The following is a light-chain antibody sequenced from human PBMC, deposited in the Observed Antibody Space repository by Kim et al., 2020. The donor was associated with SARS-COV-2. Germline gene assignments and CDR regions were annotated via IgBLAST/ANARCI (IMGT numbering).Light chain of an antibody. CDR2: AAS. CDR1: QGISNH. J-gene: IGKJ4*01. CDR3: QKYNSAPLT. V-gene: IGKV1-27*01. Sequence: DIQMNHSPSSLSASVGDRVTITCRASQGISNHLAWYQQKPGKVPKLLIYAASTLQSGVPSRFSGSGSGTDFTLTISSLQPEDVATYYCQKYNSAPLTFGGGTKVDIK.